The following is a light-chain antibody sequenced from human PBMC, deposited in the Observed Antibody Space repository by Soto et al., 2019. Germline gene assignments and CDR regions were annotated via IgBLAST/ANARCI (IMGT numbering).Light chain of an antibody. Sequence: GDRVPIPCRASQAISSALAWYQQKPGKPPKLLIYDASTLQSGVPSRFSGTASGTEFTLTISSLQPDDFATYYCQQYKSYPWTFGQGTKVDIK. V-gene: IGKV1-13*02. CDR1: QAISSA. CDR3: QQYKSYPWT. J-gene: IGKJ1*01. CDR2: DAS.